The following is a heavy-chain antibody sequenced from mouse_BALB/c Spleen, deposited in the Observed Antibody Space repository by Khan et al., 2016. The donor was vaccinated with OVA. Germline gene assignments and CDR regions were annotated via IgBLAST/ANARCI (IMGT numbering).Heavy chain of an antibody. CDR1: GYSITRGYG. V-gene: IGHV3-1*02. J-gene: IGHJ2*01. D-gene: IGHD1-2*01. CDR3: ARTASRKY. Sequence: VQLQESGPGLVKTSQSLSLTCTVPGYSITRGYGWNWIRQFPGNKPEWLGYITYSGSTHYNPTLKNRTSITPDTSKNPFFLQLNSVTAEDTATYYCARTASRKYWGQGTTLTVSS. CDR2: ITYSGST.